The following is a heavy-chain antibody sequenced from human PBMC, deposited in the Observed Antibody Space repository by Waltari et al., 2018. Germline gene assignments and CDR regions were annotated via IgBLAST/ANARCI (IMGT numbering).Heavy chain of an antibody. CDR2: IIPIFGTA. CDR1: GGTFSSYA. Sequence: QVQLVQSGAEVKKPGSSVKVSCKASGGTFSSYAISWVRQAPGQGPEWMGRIIPIFGTANYAQKFQGRVTITADKSTSTAYMELSSLRSEDTAVYYCASTHDYGDYGYYYGMDVWGQGTTVTVSS. CDR3: ASTHDYGDYGYYYGMDV. J-gene: IGHJ6*02. D-gene: IGHD4-17*01. V-gene: IGHV1-69*08.